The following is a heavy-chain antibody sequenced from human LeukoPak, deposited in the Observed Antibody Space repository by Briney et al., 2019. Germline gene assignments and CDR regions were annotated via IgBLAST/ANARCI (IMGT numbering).Heavy chain of an antibody. Sequence: GESLKISCKGSGDSFTSYWNSWVRQRPGKGLEWMGRIDPSDSYTNYSQSFQGHVTTSADKSISTAYLEWSSLKASDTAMYYCVGGYHDANDYWGQGTLVTVSS. CDR2: IDPSDSYT. CDR1: GDSFTSYW. CDR3: VGGYHDANDY. J-gene: IGHJ4*02. V-gene: IGHV5-10-1*01. D-gene: IGHD3-10*01.